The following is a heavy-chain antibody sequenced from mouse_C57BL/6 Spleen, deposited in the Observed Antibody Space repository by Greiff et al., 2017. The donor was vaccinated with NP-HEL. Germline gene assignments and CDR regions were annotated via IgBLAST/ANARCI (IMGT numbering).Heavy chain of an antibody. D-gene: IGHD1-1*01. CDR1: GYTFTDYN. CDR2: INPNNGGT. V-gene: IGHV1-22*01. Sequence: EVQLQQSGPELVKPGASVKMSCKASGYTFTDYNMHWVKQSHGKSLEWIGYINPNNGGTSYNQKFKGKATLTVNKSSSTAYMELRSLTSEDSAVYYCIYYYGSSYEDCDVWGTGTTVTVSS. J-gene: IGHJ1*03. CDR3: IYYYGSSYEDCDV.